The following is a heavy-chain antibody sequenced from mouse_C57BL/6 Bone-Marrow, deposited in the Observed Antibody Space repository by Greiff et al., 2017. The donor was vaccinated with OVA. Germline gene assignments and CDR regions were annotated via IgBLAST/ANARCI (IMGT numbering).Heavy chain of an antibody. Sequence: QVHVKQSGAELVKPGASVKLSCKASGYTFTSYWMHWVKQRPGQGLEWIGMIHPNSGSTNYNEKFKSKATLTVDKSSSTAYMQLSSLTSEDSAVYYCARYDGYYGYFDVWGTGTTVTVSS. CDR3: ARYDGYYGYFDV. CDR1: GYTFTSYW. D-gene: IGHD2-3*01. J-gene: IGHJ1*03. CDR2: IHPNSGST. V-gene: IGHV1-64*01.